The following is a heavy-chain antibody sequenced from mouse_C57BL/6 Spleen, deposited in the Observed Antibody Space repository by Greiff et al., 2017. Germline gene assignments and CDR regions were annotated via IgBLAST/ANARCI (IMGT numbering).Heavy chain of an antibody. Sequence: QVQLQQPGAELVKPGASVKVSCKASGYTFTSYWMHWVKQRPGQGLEWIGRIHPSDSDTNYNQKFKGKATLTVDKSSSTAYMQLSSLTSEASAVNYFASHVVATREGFDYWGQGTTLTVSS. J-gene: IGHJ2*01. CDR3: ASHVVATREGFDY. CDR2: IHPSDSDT. D-gene: IGHD1-1*01. CDR1: GYTFTSYW. V-gene: IGHV1-74*01.